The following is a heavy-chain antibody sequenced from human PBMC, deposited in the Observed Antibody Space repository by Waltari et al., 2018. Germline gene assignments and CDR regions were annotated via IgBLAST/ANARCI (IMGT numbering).Heavy chain of an antibody. J-gene: IGHJ4*02. CDR2: NRSKENGGPT. CDR3: VTPPIFAAHGGFDY. D-gene: IGHD3-9*01. CDR1: GFSFSDAW. V-gene: IGHV3-15*01. Sequence: EVVLAESGGGLVKPGGSLRLSCAASGFSFSDAWMSWVRQIPGKGLEWLGRNRSKENGGPTEYSAAVKDRFVISRDDSEKMLFLEMTNLKIEDTGVYYCVTPPIFAAHGGFDYWGQGALITVSS.